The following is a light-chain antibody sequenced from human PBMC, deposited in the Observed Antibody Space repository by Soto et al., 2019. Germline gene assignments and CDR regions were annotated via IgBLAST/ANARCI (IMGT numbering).Light chain of an antibody. CDR1: QSVSSS. Sequence: EIVMTQSPATLSLSPGERASLCCRASQSVSSSLAWYQHKPGQATRLIIYGASTRANGIPARFSGSGSGTEFTLTISSLQSEDFAVYYCQQYTNWLTWTFGQGTKVDIK. CDR3: QQYTNWLTWT. V-gene: IGKV3-15*01. CDR2: GAS. J-gene: IGKJ1*01.